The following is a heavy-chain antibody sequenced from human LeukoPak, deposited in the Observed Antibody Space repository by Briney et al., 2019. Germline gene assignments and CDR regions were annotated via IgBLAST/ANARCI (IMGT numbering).Heavy chain of an antibody. J-gene: IGHJ4*02. CDR2: IKQDGSEI. D-gene: IGHD4-23*01. CDR1: GFTLSSYW. CDR3: ARQIPVGY. Sequence: GGSLRLSCAASGFTLSSYWMIWVRQAPGKGLEWVANIKQDGSEISYVDSVKGRFTISRDNPKNTLYLQMNSLRVEDTAVYYCARQIPVGYWGQGILVTVSS. V-gene: IGHV3-7*03.